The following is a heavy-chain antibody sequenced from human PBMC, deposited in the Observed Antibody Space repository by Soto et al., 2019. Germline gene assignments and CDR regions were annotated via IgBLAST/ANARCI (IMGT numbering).Heavy chain of an antibody. D-gene: IGHD6-6*01. CDR2: ISGSGGST. CDR1: GFTFSSYA. CDR3: AKDRGTYSSSPADY. V-gene: IGHV3-23*01. J-gene: IGHJ4*02. Sequence: PGGSLRLSCAASGFTFSSYAMTWVLQAPGKGLESVSAISGSGGSTYYADSVKGRFTISRDNSKNTLYLQMNSLRAEDTAVYYCAKDRGTYSSSPADYWGQGTLVNVSS.